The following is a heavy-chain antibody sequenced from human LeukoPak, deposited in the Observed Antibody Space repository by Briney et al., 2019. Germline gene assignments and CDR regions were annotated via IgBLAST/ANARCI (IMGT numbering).Heavy chain of an antibody. CDR2: IYPGDSDT. V-gene: IGHV5-51*01. D-gene: IGHD3-22*01. J-gene: IGHJ4*02. CDR3: ARQGGYYDSSGYPRAPDY. CDR1: GYSFTSYW. Sequence: GESVKISCKGSGYSFTSYWIGWVRQMPGKGLEWMGIIYPGDSDTRYSPSFQGQVTISADKSISTAYLQWSSLKASDTAMYYCARQGGYYDSSGYPRAPDYWGQGTLVTVSS.